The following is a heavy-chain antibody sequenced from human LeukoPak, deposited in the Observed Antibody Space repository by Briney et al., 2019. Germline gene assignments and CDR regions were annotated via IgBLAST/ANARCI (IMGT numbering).Heavy chain of an antibody. D-gene: IGHD2-15*01. J-gene: IGHJ4*02. CDR3: ARDRDCSGGSCYSFDY. CDR1: GGTFSSYA. V-gene: IGHV1-69*04. CDR2: IIPILGIA. Sequence: SVKVSCKASGGTFSSYAISWVRQAPEQRLEWMGRIIPILGIANYAQKFQGRVTITADKSTSTAYMELSSLRSEDTAVYYCARDRDCSGGSCYSFDYWGQGTLVTVSS.